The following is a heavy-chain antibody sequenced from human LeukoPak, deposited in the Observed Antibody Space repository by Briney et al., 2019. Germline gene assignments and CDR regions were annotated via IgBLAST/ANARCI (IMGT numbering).Heavy chain of an antibody. CDR2: IYYSGST. D-gene: IGHD2-21*02. J-gene: IGHJ6*02. CDR3: ARTAGNYYYYGMDV. CDR1: GGSISSYY. V-gene: IGHV4-59*08. Sequence: TSETLSLTCTVSGGSISSYYWSWIRQPPGKGLEWIGYIYYSGSTNYNPSLKSRVTISVDTSKNQFSLKLSSVTAADTAVYYCARTAGNYYYYGMDVWGQGTTVTVSS.